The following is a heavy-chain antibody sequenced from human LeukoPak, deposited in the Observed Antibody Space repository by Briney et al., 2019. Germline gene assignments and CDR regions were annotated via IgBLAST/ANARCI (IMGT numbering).Heavy chain of an antibody. CDR3: ARDNTISGYYEIGY. J-gene: IGHJ4*02. V-gene: IGHV3-23*01. Sequence: GALRLSCAGSGFTFSSHAMSWVRQAPGKGLEWVSAMSGSGGSTYYADSVKGRFSISRDNSKNIVFLQMNSLRAEDTAVYYCARDNTISGYYEIGYWGQGTLVTVSS. CDR1: GFTFSSHA. D-gene: IGHD3-22*01. CDR2: MSGSGGST.